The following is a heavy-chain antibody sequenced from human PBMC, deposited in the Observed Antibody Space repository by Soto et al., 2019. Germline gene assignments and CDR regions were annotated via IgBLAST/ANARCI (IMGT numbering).Heavy chain of an antibody. V-gene: IGHV3-53*01. Sequence: GSLRLSCAASGLPVSSNYMSWVRQAPGKGLEWVSVIYICGSTYYADSVKGRFTISRDNSKNTLYLQMNSLRAEDTAVYYCARAGRYYDFWSGESNDDRREVWVKETTVNASP. CDR3: ARAGRYYDFWSGESNDDRREV. D-gene: IGHD3-3*01. J-gene: IGHJ6*04. CDR1: GLPVSSNY. CDR2: IYICGST.